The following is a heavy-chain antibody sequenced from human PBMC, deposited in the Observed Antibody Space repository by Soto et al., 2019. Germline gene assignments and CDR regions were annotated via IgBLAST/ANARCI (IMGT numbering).Heavy chain of an antibody. CDR2: ISRDGSNK. J-gene: IGHJ5*02. V-gene: IGHV3-30*03. CDR3: ARPYSDMANWFDT. CDR1: GFSISTYG. Sequence: QVQLVESGGGVVQPGRSLRLSCVASGFSISTYGMHWVRQAPGKGLEWVAVISRDGSNKLYADSVKGRFSISRDNTKNTLYLTVSSLRVEDTVVNYWARPYSDMANWFDTWGQGTQVTVSS. D-gene: IGHD6-13*01.